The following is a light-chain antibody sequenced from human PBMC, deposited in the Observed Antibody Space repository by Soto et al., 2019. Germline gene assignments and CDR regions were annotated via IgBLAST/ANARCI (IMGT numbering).Light chain of an antibody. J-gene: IGLJ3*02. CDR3: QSYDTSLGVWV. CDR2: DVT. CDR1: STDIGTYSR. V-gene: IGLV2-23*02. Sequence: QSALTQPASVSGSPGQSITISCTGTSTDIGTYSRVSWYLQYPGKAPKLMIYDVTKRPSGVSNRFSGSRSGSTASLTISGLQAEDEANYYCQSYDTSLGVWVFGGGTKVTVL.